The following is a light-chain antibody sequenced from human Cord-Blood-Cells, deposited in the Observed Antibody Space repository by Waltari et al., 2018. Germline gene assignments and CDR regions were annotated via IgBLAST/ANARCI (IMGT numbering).Light chain of an antibody. Sequence: DIQMTQSPYSLPASVGDRVTITCRGSQSISSYLNWYQQKPGKAPKLLIYSASILQSGVPAMFSGGGSRTDFTLAISSLQPEDFATYYCQQSYSTPWTFGQCSKVEIK. CDR3: QQSYSTPWT. V-gene: IGKV1-39*01. CDR2: SAS. J-gene: IGKJ1*01. CDR1: QSISSY.